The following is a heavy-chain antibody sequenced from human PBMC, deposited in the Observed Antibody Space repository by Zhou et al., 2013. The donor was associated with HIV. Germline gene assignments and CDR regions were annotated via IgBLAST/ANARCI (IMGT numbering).Heavy chain of an antibody. V-gene: IGHV1-8*01. CDR3: ARGLTGPMMTGALRY. Sequence: QVQLVQSGAEVKKPGASVRVSCQASGYIFSNYDINWVRQAPGQGLEWMGWMNPDNGNTAFAQKFQGRVTMTRNTSISTAYMELRSLRFDDAAVYYCARGLTGPMMTGALRYWGQETLVAVSP. CDR2: MNPDNGNT. D-gene: IGHD3-9*01. CDR1: GYIFSNYD. J-gene: IGHJ4*02.